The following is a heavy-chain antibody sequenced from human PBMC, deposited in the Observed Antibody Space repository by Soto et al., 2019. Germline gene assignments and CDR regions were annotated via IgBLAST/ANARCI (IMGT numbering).Heavy chain of an antibody. D-gene: IGHD4-17*01. Sequence: ASVKVSCKASGYTAINYDINWVRQATGQGLEWMGWLNPKSGYSGSAQQFHGRITMTRSNSLTTAYMELSSLRSEDTAVYYCVRVYGEIDYWGPGTLVTVSS. J-gene: IGHJ4*02. CDR1: GYTAINYD. V-gene: IGHV1-8*01. CDR3: VRVYGEIDY. CDR2: LNPKSGYS.